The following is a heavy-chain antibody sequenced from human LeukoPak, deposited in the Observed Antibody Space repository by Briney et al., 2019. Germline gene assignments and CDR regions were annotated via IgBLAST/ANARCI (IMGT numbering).Heavy chain of an antibody. J-gene: IGHJ3*02. Sequence: PSETLSLTCTVSGGSISNYFWTWIRQPPGKRLEWIGYYSGSTYYNPSLKSRVTISLDTSKKQFSLKPDSVTAADTAVYYCVRGTEEMTTISETFDIWGQGTMVTVSS. V-gene: IGHV4-59*01. CDR1: GGSISNYF. CDR2: YSGST. CDR3: VRGTEEMTTISETFDI. D-gene: IGHD5-24*01.